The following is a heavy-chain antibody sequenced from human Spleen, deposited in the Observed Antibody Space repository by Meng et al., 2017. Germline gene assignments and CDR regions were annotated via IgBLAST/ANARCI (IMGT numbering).Heavy chain of an antibody. Sequence: QLHSPQSGPGPVTPSQPLSLTCAISGDSVSSTSAAGNWIRRYPSRGLEWLGRTYYRSKWYNDYAVSVKGRITINPDTSKNQFSLQLNSVTPEDTAVYYCARGYNYNYWGQGTLVTVSS. D-gene: IGHD5-18*01. J-gene: IGHJ4*02. CDR3: ARGYNYNY. CDR2: TYYRSKWYN. CDR1: GDSVSSTSAA. V-gene: IGHV6-1*01.